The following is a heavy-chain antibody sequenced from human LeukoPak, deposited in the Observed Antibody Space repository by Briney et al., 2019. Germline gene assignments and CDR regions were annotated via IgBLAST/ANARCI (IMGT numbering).Heavy chain of an antibody. Sequence: PGGSLRLSCAASGFTFSDYYMSWIRQAPGKGLEWVSYISSSGSTIYYADSVKGRFTISRDNAKNSLYLQMNSLRAEDTAVYYCARGRSFDWLLLHSLRCAFDIRGQGTMVTVSS. V-gene: IGHV3-11*04. CDR3: ARGRSFDWLLLHSLRCAFDI. CDR2: ISSSGSTI. D-gene: IGHD3-9*01. CDR1: GFTFSDYY. J-gene: IGHJ3*02.